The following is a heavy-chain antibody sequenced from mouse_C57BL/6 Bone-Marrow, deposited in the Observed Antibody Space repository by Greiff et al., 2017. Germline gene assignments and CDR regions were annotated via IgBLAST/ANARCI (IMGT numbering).Heavy chain of an antibody. J-gene: IGHJ2*01. Sequence: VHLVESGAELVMPGASVKLSCKASGYTFTSYWMHWVKQRPGQGLEWIGEIDPSDSYTNYNQKFKGKSTLTVDKSSSTAYMQLSSLTSEDSAVYYCARWGLGDYWGQGTTLTVSS. D-gene: IGHD4-1*01. CDR3: ARWGLGDY. V-gene: IGHV1-69*01. CDR2: IDPSDSYT. CDR1: GYTFTSYW.